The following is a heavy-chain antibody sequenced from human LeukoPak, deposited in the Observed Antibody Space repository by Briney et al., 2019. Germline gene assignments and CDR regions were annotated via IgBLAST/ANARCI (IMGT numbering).Heavy chain of an antibody. Sequence: GGSLKLSCAASGFTFSSYAMSLVRQAPGKGLEWVSAISGSGGSTYYADSVKGRFTISRDNSKNTLYLQMNSLRAEDTAVYYCARPRGYSYGYYAFDIWGQGTMVTVSS. CDR3: ARPRGYSYGYYAFDI. CDR2: ISGSGGST. CDR1: GFTFSSYA. J-gene: IGHJ3*02. V-gene: IGHV3-23*01. D-gene: IGHD5-18*01.